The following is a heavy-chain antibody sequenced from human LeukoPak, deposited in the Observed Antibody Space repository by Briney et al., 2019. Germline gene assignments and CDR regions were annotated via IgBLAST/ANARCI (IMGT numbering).Heavy chain of an antibody. D-gene: IGHD2-2*01. V-gene: IGHV3-15*01. CDR2: DRSETDGGTT. Sequence: KPGGSLRLSCAASGFTFSNAWMSWVRQAPGKGLEWVSRDRSETDGGTTDYAAPVQGRFTISRDDSKNTLYLQMNSLETDDTAVYYCTTLSYAAAPTWGQGTLVTVSS. CDR3: TTLSYAAAPT. J-gene: IGHJ5*02. CDR1: GFTFSNAW.